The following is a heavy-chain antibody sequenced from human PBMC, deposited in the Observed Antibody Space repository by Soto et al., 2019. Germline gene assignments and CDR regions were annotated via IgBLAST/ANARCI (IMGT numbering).Heavy chain of an antibody. CDR1: GFTFSSSA. CDR3: AKLVVADYYIES. CDR2: ISGSAKST. J-gene: IGHJ4*02. D-gene: IGHD5-12*01. Sequence: EVQVLESGGGLGQPGGSLRLSCSASGFTFSSSAMSWVRQAPGQGLEWVAGISGSAKSTYHADSVKGRFTISIDNSKNTMWLQMNSLRAEDTAVYYCAKLVVADYYIESWGQGTLVTVSS. V-gene: IGHV3-23*01.